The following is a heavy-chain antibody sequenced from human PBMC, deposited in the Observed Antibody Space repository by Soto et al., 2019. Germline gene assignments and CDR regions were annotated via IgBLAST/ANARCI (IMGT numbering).Heavy chain of an antibody. CDR1: GGTFSSYA. J-gene: IGHJ6*02. D-gene: IGHD5-12*01. CDR3: ARAGGVEMATISPYYYYGMDV. Sequence: ASVKVSCKASGGTFSSYAISWVRQAPGQGLEWMGGIIPIFGTANYAQKFQGRVTITADESTSTAYMELSSLRSEDTAVYYCARAGGVEMATISPYYYYGMDVWGQGTTVTVSS. CDR2: IIPIFGTA. V-gene: IGHV1-69*13.